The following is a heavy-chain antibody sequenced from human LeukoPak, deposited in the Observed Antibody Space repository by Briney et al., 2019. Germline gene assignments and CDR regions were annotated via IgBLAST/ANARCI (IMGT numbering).Heavy chain of an antibody. V-gene: IGHV3-23*01. CDR2: ISGSGGST. J-gene: IGHJ3*02. Sequence: GGSLRLSCAASGFTFSSYAMSWVRQAPGKGLEWVSAISGSGGSTYYADSVKGRFTISRDNSKNTLYPQMNSLRAEDTAVYCCAKDQWLVLYAFDIWGQGTMVTVSS. D-gene: IGHD6-19*01. CDR3: AKDQWLVLYAFDI. CDR1: GFTFSSYA.